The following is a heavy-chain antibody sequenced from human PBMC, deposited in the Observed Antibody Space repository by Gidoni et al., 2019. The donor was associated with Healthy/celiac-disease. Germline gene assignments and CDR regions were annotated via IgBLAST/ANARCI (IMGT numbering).Heavy chain of an antibody. CDR1: GGTFSSYA. CDR3: ARGERAYYYYGMDV. V-gene: IGHV1-69*01. CDR2: IIPIFGTA. J-gene: IGHJ6*02. Sequence: QVQLVQSGAEVKKPGSSVKVSCTASGGTFSSYAISWVRQAPGQGLEWMGGIIPIFGTANYAQKFQGRVTITADESTSTAYMELSSLRSEDTAAYYCARGERAYYYYGMDVWGQGTTVTVSS.